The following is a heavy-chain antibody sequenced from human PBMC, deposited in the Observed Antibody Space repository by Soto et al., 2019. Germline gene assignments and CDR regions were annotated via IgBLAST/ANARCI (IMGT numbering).Heavy chain of an antibody. CDR1: GGSVSSSSYY. Sequence: QLQLQELGPGLVKPSETLSLTCTVSGGSVSSSSYYWGWIRQPPGKGLEWIGSIYYSGSTYYNPSLKSRVTISVDTSKNQFSLKLSSVTAADTAVYYCARQRCSGGSCYSSDGYFQHWGQGTLVTVSS. CDR2: IYYSGST. J-gene: IGHJ1*01. CDR3: ARQRCSGGSCYSSDGYFQH. V-gene: IGHV4-39*01. D-gene: IGHD2-15*01.